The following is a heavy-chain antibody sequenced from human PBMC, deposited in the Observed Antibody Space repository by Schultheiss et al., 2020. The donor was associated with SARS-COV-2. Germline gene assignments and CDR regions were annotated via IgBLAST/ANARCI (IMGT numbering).Heavy chain of an antibody. V-gene: IGHV3-30*04. Sequence: GGSLRLSCAASGFTFSSYAMHWVRQAPGKGLEWVVVISYDGSNKYYADSVKGRFTISRDNSKNTLYLQMNSLRAEDTAVYYCARDPQLRYFDWSFDYWGQGTLVTVSS. D-gene: IGHD3-9*01. CDR3: ARDPQLRYFDWSFDY. J-gene: IGHJ4*02. CDR2: ISYDGSNK. CDR1: GFTFSSYA.